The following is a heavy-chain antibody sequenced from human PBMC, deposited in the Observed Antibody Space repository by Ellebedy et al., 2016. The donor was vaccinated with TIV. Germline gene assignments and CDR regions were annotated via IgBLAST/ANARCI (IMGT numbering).Heavy chain of an antibody. CDR2: INTGNGDT. CDR3: ARDLPECSGGSCYYGWFDP. J-gene: IGHJ5*02. V-gene: IGHV1-3*04. CDR1: GYTLTSYA. Sequence: AASVKVSCKASGYTLTSYAMHWVRQAPGQRLEWMGWINTGNGDTKYSQKFQGRVTITRDTSANTAYMELSSLGSEDTAVYYCARDLPECSGGSCYYGWFDPWGQGTLVTVSS. D-gene: IGHD2-15*01.